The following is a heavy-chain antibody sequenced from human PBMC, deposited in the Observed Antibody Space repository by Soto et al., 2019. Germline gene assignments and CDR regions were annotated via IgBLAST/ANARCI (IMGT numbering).Heavy chain of an antibody. J-gene: IGHJ4*03. CDR3: ARLSPSICGCGNCYLLDSYFDS. CDR2: IIPLFGTP. V-gene: IGHV1-69*01. Sequence: QVQLVQSGAEVKKPGSSLKVSCKTSGVTFSTSGISWVRQGPGQGLEWMGGIIPLFGTPKYARKFQGRVFITPDYSPTTTYLELSCLSSDDTAIYYFARLSPSICGCGNCYLLDSYFDSWGQGSQVFVSS. CDR1: GVTFSTSG. D-gene: IGHD2-21*01.